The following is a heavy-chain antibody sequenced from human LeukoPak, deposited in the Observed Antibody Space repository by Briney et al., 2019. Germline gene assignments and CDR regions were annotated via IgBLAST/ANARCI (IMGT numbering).Heavy chain of an antibody. J-gene: IGHJ4*02. CDR3: ARLKYSSGWYPFDY. Sequence: SETLSLTCTVSGGSISSYYWSWIRQPPGEGLEWIGYIYYTGNTNYNPSLNSRVTIPLDTSKNQFSLKLSSVTAADTAVYYCARLKYSSGWYPFDYWGQGILVTVSS. CDR2: IYYTGNT. D-gene: IGHD6-19*01. CDR1: GGSISSYY. V-gene: IGHV4-59*08.